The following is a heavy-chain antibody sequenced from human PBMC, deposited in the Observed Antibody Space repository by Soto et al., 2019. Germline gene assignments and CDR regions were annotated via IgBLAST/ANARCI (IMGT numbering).Heavy chain of an antibody. Sequence: EVQLVESGGGLIQPGGSLRLSCAVSGFTVSNNYMSWVRQAPGKGLEGVSVIYSGGYTAYGDSVKGRFTISRDNSKNTLYFKKNSRGPADPAVYYWGTPPGGGGYWGQGTLVTVSS. J-gene: IGHJ4*02. V-gene: IGHV3-53*01. CDR1: GFTVSNNY. D-gene: IGHD3-10*01. CDR2: IYSGGYT. CDR3: GTPPGGGGY.